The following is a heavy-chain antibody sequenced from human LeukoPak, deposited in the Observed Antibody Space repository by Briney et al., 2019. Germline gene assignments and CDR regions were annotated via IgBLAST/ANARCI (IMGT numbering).Heavy chain of an antibody. CDR2: IWYDGSNK. CDR3: ARGYSSGFILDY. J-gene: IGHJ4*02. CDR1: GFTFSSYG. D-gene: IGHD3-22*01. Sequence: PGGSLRLSCAASGFTFSSYGMHWVRQAPGKGLEWVAVIWYDGSNKYYADSVKGRFTISRDNSKNTLYLQMNSLRAEDTAVYYSARGYSSGFILDYWGQGTLVTVSS. V-gene: IGHV3-33*01.